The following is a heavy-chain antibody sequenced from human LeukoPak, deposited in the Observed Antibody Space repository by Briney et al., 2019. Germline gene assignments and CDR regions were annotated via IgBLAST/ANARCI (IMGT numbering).Heavy chain of an antibody. CDR2: INPNSGGT. D-gene: IGHD2-21*02. Sequence: ASLKVSCKASGYTFTGPYIHWMRQAPGQGLEWMGWINPNSGGTKYAQKFQGRVTVTRDTSISTAYMELSRLRSDDTAVYYCARDLYCGGDCYTDYWGQGTLVTVSS. J-gene: IGHJ4*02. V-gene: IGHV1-2*02. CDR3: ARDLYCGGDCYTDY. CDR1: GYTFTGPY.